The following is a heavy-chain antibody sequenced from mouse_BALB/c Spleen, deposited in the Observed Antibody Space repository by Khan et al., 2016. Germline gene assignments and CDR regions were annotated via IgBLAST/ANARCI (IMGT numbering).Heavy chain of an antibody. V-gene: IGHV3-2*02. J-gene: IGHJ4*01. CDR1: GYSFTSYNT. Sequence: EVQLQESGPGLRKPSQSLYLTCTVTGYSFTSYNTWYWIRQLLGTKLEWMSYLTYSDSTTYTPSLTRRISITRDTGKNQFLLQVNPVTSEDTATNYCSRDGPNYSMDYWGQGTSVTVPS. CDR3: SRDGPNYSMDY. D-gene: IGHD2-3*01. CDR2: LTYSDST.